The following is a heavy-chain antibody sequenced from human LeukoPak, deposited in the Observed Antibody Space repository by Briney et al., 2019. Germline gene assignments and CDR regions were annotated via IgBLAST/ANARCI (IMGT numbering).Heavy chain of an antibody. D-gene: IGHD3-16*01. J-gene: IGHJ2*01. V-gene: IGHV4-59*08. Sequence: PSKTLSLTCPVSAASITTYYWSWIRQPPGKGLEWVGYIFYTGDTSYSPSLKSRVTISLDTSKNQFSLKLRSVTAADTAVYYCARLKMGAYFDLWGRGTLVTVSS. CDR1: AASITTYY. CDR2: IFYTGDT. CDR3: ARLKMGAYFDL.